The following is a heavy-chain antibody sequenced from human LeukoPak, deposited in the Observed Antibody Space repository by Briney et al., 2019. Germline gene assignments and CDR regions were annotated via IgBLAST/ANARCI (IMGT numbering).Heavy chain of an antibody. J-gene: IGHJ4*02. CDR3: VKAHDSDSSFAY. D-gene: IGHD3-22*01. V-gene: IGHV3-53*01. CDR2: IYTSGST. Sequence: PGGPLRLSCAASGFSVSANYMTWVRQAPGKGLEWVSLIYTSGSTFYADSVRGRFTTSRDNSENTMYLDMNSLTAGDTAIYYCVKAHDSDSSFAYWGQGTLVTVSS. CDR1: GFSVSANY.